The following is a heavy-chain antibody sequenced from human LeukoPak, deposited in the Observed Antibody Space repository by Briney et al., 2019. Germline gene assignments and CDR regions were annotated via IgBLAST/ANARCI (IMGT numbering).Heavy chain of an antibody. CDR1: GGTFSSYA. CDR3: AISGLWFGELPDFDY. CDR2: IIPIVGTA. Sequence: VASVKVSCKASGGTFSSYAISWVRQAPGQGLDWVGGIIPIVGTANYAQKFQGRVTITADKSTSTAYMELSSLRSEDTAVYYCAISGLWFGELPDFDYWGQGTLVTVSS. V-gene: IGHV1-69*06. D-gene: IGHD3-10*01. J-gene: IGHJ4*02.